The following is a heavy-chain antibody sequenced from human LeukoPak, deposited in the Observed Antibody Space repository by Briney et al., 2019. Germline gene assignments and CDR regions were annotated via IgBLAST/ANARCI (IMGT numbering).Heavy chain of an antibody. Sequence: SETLSLTCTVSGGSISSGGYYWSWIRQHPGKGLEWIGYIYYSGSTYYNPSLKSRVTISVDTSKNQFSLKLSSVTAADTAVYYCATRACDSSGYQFDYWGQGTLVTVSS. J-gene: IGHJ4*02. CDR2: IYYSGST. CDR1: GGSISSGGYY. V-gene: IGHV4-31*03. CDR3: ATRACDSSGYQFDY. D-gene: IGHD3-22*01.